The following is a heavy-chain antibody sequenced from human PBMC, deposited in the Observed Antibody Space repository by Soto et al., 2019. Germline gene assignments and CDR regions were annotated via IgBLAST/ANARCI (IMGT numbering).Heavy chain of an antibody. CDR2: IKQDGSEK. Sequence: GGSLRLSCAASGFTFSSYWMSWVRQAPGKGLEWVANIKQDGSEKYYVDSVKGRFTISRDNAKNSLYLQMNSLRAEDTAVYYCARGVYCSSTSCYGNRFDPWGQGTLVTVSS. CDR1: GFTFSSYW. CDR3: ARGVYCSSTSCYGNRFDP. J-gene: IGHJ5*02. V-gene: IGHV3-7*01. D-gene: IGHD2-2*01.